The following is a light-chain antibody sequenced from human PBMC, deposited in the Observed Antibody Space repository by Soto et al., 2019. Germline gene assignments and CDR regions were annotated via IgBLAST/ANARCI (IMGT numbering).Light chain of an antibody. CDR1: SSDVGGYNY. V-gene: IGLV2-14*01. CDR2: DVS. J-gene: IGLJ1*01. Sequence: QSVLTQPASVSGSPGQSITISCTGTSSDVGGYNYVSWYQQHPGKAPKLMIYDVSNRPSGVSNHFSGSKSGNTSSLTISGLQAEDEADYYCSSYTSSSTQVFGTGTKVTVL. CDR3: SSYTSSSTQV.